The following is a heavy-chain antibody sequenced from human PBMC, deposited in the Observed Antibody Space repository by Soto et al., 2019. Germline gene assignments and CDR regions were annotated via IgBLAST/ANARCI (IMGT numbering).Heavy chain of an antibody. CDR2: IRGSGDKT. CDR1: GFTFNNYA. J-gene: IGHJ4*02. Sequence: EVQLLESGGGLVQPGGSLTLSCAASGFTFNNYAMNWVRQAPGKGLEWVSAIRGSGDKTYYADSVKGRFTISRDISKNVVSLQMNRLRADDTAVYYCAKVGARFRYYFGYWGQGTLVTVSS. CDR3: AKVGARFRYYFGY. V-gene: IGHV3-23*01. D-gene: IGHD3-10*01.